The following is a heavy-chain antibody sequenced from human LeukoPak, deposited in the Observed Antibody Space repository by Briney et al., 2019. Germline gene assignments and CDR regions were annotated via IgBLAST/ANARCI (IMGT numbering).Heavy chain of an antibody. V-gene: IGHV6-1*01. J-gene: IGHJ3*02. Sequence: QTXXLTCDISGDSVASXXXXXNWMRQSPXXXXXXLGRTXXXXXWXNDXXXXXXXXXTINPDTSKNQFSLQLNXVTPEDTAVYYCARGVFPAFDIWGQGTMVTVSS. D-gene: IGHD3-10*01. CDR2: TXXXXXWXN. CDR1: GDSVASXXXX. CDR3: ARGVFPAFDI.